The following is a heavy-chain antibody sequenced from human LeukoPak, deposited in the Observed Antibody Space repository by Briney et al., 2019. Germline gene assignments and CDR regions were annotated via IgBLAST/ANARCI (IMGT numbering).Heavy chain of an antibody. D-gene: IGHD3-3*01. CDR1: GYTFTGYY. V-gene: IGHV1-2*02. CDR2: INPNSGGT. Sequence: ASVKVSCKASGYTFTGYYMHWVRQAPGQGLEWMGWINPNSGGTNYAQKFQGRVTITADKSTSTAYMELSSLRSEDTAVYYCARDRITIFGVVIVPLDYWGQGTLVTVSS. J-gene: IGHJ4*02. CDR3: ARDRITIFGVVIVPLDY.